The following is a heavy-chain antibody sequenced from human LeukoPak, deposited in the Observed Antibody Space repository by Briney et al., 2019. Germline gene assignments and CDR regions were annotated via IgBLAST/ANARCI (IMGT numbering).Heavy chain of an antibody. Sequence: GGSLRLSCAASGLTFSSYWMSWVRQAPGKGLEWVANIKQDGSEKNYVDSVKGRFTISRDNAKNSLDLQMNSLRAEDTAMYYCARDSAGNDYWGQGTLVTVSS. V-gene: IGHV3-7*01. CDR1: GLTFSSYW. D-gene: IGHD6-13*01. CDR3: ARDSAGNDY. CDR2: IKQDGSEK. J-gene: IGHJ4*02.